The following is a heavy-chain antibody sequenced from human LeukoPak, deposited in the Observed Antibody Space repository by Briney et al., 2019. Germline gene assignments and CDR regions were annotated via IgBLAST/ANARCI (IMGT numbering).Heavy chain of an antibody. CDR3: ARPHVDTAMVDY. D-gene: IGHD5-18*01. V-gene: IGHV3-33*01. J-gene: IGHJ4*02. CDR2: IWYDGSNK. CDR1: GFTFSSYG. Sequence: GGSLRLSCAASGFTFSSYGMHWVRQAPGKGLEWVAVIWYDGSNKYYADSVKGRFTISRDNSKNTLYLRMNSLRAEDTAVYYCARPHVDTAMVDYWGQGTLVTVSS.